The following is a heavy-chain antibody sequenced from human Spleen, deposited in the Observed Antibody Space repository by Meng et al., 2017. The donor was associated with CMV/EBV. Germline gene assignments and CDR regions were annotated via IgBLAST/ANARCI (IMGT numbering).Heavy chain of an antibody. CDR1: GFTFSSYS. J-gene: IGHJ6*02. Sequence: GESLKISCAASGFTFSSYSINWVRQAPGRGLELGSSISRSSTYIYDAASVKGRFTISRDNAKNSLYLQMNSMRAEDSASYYCARCGYRCSWYSLGVYYYYYGMDVWGQGTTVTVSS. V-gene: IGHV3-21*04. D-gene: IGHD6-13*01. CDR2: ISRSSTYI. CDR3: ARCGYRCSWYSLGVYYYYYGMDV.